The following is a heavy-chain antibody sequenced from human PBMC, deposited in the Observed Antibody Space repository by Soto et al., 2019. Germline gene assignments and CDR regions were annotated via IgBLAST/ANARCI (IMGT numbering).Heavy chain of an antibody. CDR3: ARQYPAEYYFDY. CDR1: GGSISSYY. CDR2: IYYSGST. J-gene: IGHJ4*02. Sequence: QVQLQESGPGLVKPSETLSLTCTVSGGSISSYYWSWIRQPPGKGLEWIGYIYYSGSTNYNPSLKSRVTISVDTSKNQFSLKLSSVTAADTAVYYCARQYPAEYYFDYWGQGTLVTVSS. V-gene: IGHV4-59*08.